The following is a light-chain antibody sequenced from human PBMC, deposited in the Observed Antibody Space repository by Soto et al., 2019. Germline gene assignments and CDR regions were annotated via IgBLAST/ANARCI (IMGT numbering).Light chain of an antibody. J-gene: IGKJ1*01. CDR2: AAS. CDR3: LQQNTYPWT. Sequence: DIQMTQSPSSLSASVGDRVTITCRASQDIKNDLGWYQQKPGTAPMRLIFAASSLQSGVPSRFSGSGSGTEFTLTISSLQPEDFAIYYCLQQNTYPWTFGQGTKVEIK. V-gene: IGKV1-17*01. CDR1: QDIKND.